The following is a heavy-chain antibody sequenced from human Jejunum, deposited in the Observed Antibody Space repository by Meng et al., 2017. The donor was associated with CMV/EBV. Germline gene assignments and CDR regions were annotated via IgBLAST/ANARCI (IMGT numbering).Heavy chain of an antibody. CDR2: IAHDGSKQ. CDR1: GFIFSHYA. V-gene: IGHV3-30*02. D-gene: IGHD3/OR15-3a*01. J-gene: IGHJ1*01. Sequence: QVQLVESGXGVVQPGGXLRLSCAASGFIFSHYAMHWVRQAPGKGLEWVALIAHDGSKQYYVDSVNGRFTISRDSSKNTLYLQMNSLRAEDTAMYYCGKERTGYYIQHWGQGTLVTVSS. CDR3: GKERTGYYIQH.